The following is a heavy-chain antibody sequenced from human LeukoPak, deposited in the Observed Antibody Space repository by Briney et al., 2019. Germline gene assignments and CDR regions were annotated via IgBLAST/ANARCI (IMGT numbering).Heavy chain of an antibody. V-gene: IGHV3-9*01. CDR1: GFTFDDYA. CDR3: AKASLSGYDSNIDY. D-gene: IGHD5-12*01. J-gene: IGHJ4*02. CDR2: ISWNSGSI. Sequence: GRSLRLSCAASGFTFDDYAMHWVRQAPGKGLEWVSGISWNSGSIGYADSVKGRFTISRDNAKNSLYLQMNSLRAKDTALYYCAKASLSGYDSNIDYWGQGTLVTVSS.